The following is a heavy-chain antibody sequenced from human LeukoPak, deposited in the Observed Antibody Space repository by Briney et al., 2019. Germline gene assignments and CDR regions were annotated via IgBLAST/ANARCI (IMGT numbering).Heavy chain of an antibody. CDR2: IKSKSDGGTI. CDR3: TTDARYSDRWYNW. J-gene: IGHJ4*02. CDR1: GFTFTNAF. D-gene: IGHD1-20*01. Sequence: GGSLRLSCAASGFTFTNAFMSWVRQAPGKGLEWVGRIKSKSDGGTIDYGAPVKGRFTISRDDSKNTLYLQMNSLKTEDTAMYYCTTDARYSDRWYNWWGQGTLVTVSS. V-gene: IGHV3-15*01.